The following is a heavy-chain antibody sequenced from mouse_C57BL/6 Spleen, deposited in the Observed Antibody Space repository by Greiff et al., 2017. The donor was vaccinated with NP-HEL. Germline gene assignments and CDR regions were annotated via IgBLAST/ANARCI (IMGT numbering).Heavy chain of an antibody. J-gene: IGHJ4*01. D-gene: IGHD1-1*01. V-gene: IGHV6-6*01. CDR2: IRNKANNHAT. CDR3: TRLLPNYYAMDY. Sequence: EVKLVESGGGLVQPGGSMKLSCAASGFTFSDAWMDWVRQSPEKGLEWVAEIRNKANNHATYYAESVKGRFTISRDDSKSSVYLQMNSLRAEDTGIYYCTRLLPNYYAMDYWGQGTSVTVSS. CDR1: GFTFSDAW.